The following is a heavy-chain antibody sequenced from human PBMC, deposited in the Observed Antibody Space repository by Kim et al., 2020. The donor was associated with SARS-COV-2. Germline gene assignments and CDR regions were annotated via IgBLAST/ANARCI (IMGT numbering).Heavy chain of an antibody. J-gene: IGHJ2*01. Sequence: GGSLRLSCAASGFTFSSYEMNWVRQAPGKGLEWVSYISSSGSTIYYADSVKGRFTISRDNAKNSLYLQMNSLRAEDTAVYYCARFITIKHWYFDLWGRGTLVTVSS. CDR3: ARFITIKHWYFDL. D-gene: IGHD3-10*01. V-gene: IGHV3-48*03. CDR2: ISSSGSTI. CDR1: GFTFSSYE.